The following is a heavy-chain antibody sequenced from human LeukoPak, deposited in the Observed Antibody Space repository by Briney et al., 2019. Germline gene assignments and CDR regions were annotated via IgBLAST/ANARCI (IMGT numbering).Heavy chain of an antibody. CDR2: IYSGGST. Sequence: GGSPRLSCAASGFTVSSNYMSWVRQAPGKGLEWVSVIYSGGSTYYPDSLKGRFTISRDNAKNSLYLQMNSLRAEDTAVYYCARGSRLGVVERDAFDIWGQGTMVTVSS. CDR3: ARGSRLGVVERDAFDI. D-gene: IGHD3-3*01. J-gene: IGHJ3*02. V-gene: IGHV3-53*01. CDR1: GFTVSSNY.